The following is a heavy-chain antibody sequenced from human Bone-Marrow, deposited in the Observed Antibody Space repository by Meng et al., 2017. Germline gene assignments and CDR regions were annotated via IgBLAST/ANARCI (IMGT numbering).Heavy chain of an antibody. CDR3: AREDILTGYDAFDI. CDR2: VSSSSSYI. CDR1: GFTFRTYT. V-gene: IGHV3-21*01. D-gene: IGHD3-9*01. Sequence: GGSLRLSCAASGFTFRTYTMNWVRQAPGKGLEWVSGVSSSSSYIYYADSVRGRFTISRDNAKNSLYLQMNSLRAEDTAVYYCAREDILTGYDAFDIWGQGTMVTVSS. J-gene: IGHJ3*02.